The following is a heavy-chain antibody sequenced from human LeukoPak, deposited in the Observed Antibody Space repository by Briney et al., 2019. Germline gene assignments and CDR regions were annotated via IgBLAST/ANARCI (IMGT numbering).Heavy chain of an antibody. CDR1: GGSISSGGYY. CDR3: ARGDSSGYYFLFDY. D-gene: IGHD3-22*01. CDR2: IYYSGST. J-gene: IGHJ4*02. Sequence: SETLSLTCTVSGGSISSGGYYWSWIRQHPGKGLEWIGYIYYSGSTYYNPSLKSRVTISVDTSKNQFSLKLGSVTAADTAVYYCARGDSSGYYFLFDYWGQGTLVTVSS. V-gene: IGHV4-31*03.